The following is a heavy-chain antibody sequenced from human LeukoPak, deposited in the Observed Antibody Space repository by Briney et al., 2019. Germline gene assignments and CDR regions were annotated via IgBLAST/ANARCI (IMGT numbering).Heavy chain of an antibody. CDR2: INHSGST. J-gene: IGHJ5*02. CDR1: GGSFSGYY. Sequence: SETLSLTCAVYGGSFSGYYWSWIRQPPGKGLEWIAEINHSGSTNYNPSLKSRVTISVDTSKNQFSLKLSSVTAADTAVYYCARSGSYYVDWFDPWGQGTLVTVSS. CDR3: ARSGSYYVDWFDP. D-gene: IGHD1-26*01. V-gene: IGHV4-34*09.